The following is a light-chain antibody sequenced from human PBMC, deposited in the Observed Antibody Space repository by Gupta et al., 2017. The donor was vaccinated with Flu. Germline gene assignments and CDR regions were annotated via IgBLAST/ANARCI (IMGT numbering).Light chain of an antibody. V-gene: IGKV3-11*01. CDR2: DVS. CDR1: ENVGTS. J-gene: IGKJ4*01. CDR3: QQPHNCPPIT. Sequence: EIALTQSPVTLSLSPGETATLSCRASENVGTSLAWYHQKPGQAPRLLIYDVSYRATGVAPRFCGGGFKKHLPLTTSSREQEDFGWYYYQQPHNCPPITFGRGTKVDIK.